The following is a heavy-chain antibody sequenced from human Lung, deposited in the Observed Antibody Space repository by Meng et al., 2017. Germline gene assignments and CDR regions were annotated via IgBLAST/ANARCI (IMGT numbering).Heavy chain of an antibody. CDR1: GGSIINSY. Sequence: QGQAPESGPGLVQASETQPLPCTVSGGSIINSYWSWIRKPAGKGLEWIGRIYSSGSTDYNPSLRSRVTMSVDTSKNQFSLKLTSVTAADTAVYYCTRQFFDYVWGSYRPNWFDAWGQGTLVTVSS. CDR3: TRQFFDYVWGSYRPNWFDA. D-gene: IGHD3-16*01. V-gene: IGHV4-4*07. CDR2: IYSSGST. J-gene: IGHJ5*02.